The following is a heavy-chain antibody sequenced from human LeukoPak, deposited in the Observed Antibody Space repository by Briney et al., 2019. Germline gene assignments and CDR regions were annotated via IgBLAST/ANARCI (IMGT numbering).Heavy chain of an antibody. V-gene: IGHV4-61*02. D-gene: IGHD1-26*01. CDR3: ARERASYPWYFDY. CDR1: GGSISSGSYY. J-gene: IGHJ4*02. CDR2: IYTSGST. Sequence: PSETLSLTCTVSGGSISSGSYYWSWIRQPAGKGLEWIGRIYTSGSTNYNPSLKSRVTISVDTSKNQFSLKLSSVTAADTAVYYCARERASYPWYFDYWGQGTLVTVSS.